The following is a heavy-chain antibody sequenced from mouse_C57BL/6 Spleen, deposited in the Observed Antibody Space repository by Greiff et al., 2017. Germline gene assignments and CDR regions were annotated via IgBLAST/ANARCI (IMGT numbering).Heavy chain of an antibody. CDR2: INPSSGYT. CDR3: ARLDWDYFDY. Sequence: LEESGAELARPGASVKMSCKASGYTFTSYTMHWVKQRPGQGLEWIGYINPSSGYTKYNQKFKDKATLTADKSSSTAYMQLSSLTSEDSAVYYCARLDWDYFDYWGQGTTLTVSS. V-gene: IGHV1-4*01. D-gene: IGHD4-1*01. CDR1: GYTFTSYT. J-gene: IGHJ2*01.